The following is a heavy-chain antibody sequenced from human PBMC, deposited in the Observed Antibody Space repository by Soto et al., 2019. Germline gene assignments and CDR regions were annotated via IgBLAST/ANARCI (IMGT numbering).Heavy chain of an antibody. J-gene: IGHJ4*02. CDR3: AARAWLAG. CDR1: GFTFSTYS. Sequence: GGSLRLSCAASGFTFSTYSMSWVRQAPGKGLEWVANVGEDGAAKNYADSVKGRFTISRDNAKNSLYLQMNSLRDEDTAVYYCAARAWLAGWGPGILVTVSS. CDR2: VGEDGAAK. D-gene: IGHD6-19*01. V-gene: IGHV3-7*01.